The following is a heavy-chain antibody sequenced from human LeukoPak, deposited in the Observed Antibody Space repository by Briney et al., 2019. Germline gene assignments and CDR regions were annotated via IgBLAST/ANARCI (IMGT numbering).Heavy chain of an antibody. J-gene: IGHJ4*02. V-gene: IGHV4-39*07. CDR1: SGSISTSNHY. D-gene: IGHD3-22*01. CDR3: ARGGYYDSSGYYLFSIYFDY. Sequence: SETLSLTCTVSSGSISTSNHYWGWIRQPPGKGLEWIGEINHSGSTNYNPSLKSRVTISVDTSKNQFSLKLSSVTAADTAVYYCARGGYYDSSGYYLFSIYFDYWGQGTLVTVSS. CDR2: INHSGST.